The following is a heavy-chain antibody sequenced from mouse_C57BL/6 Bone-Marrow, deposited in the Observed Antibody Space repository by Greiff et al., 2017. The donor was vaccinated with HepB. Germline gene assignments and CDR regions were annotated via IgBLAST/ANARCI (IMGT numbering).Heavy chain of an antibody. CDR3: AREGVFITTVVTTTGPYYFDY. CDR1: GYTFTDYY. J-gene: IGHJ2*01. V-gene: IGHV1-19*01. D-gene: IGHD1-1*01. Sequence: EVQGVESGPVLVKPGASVKMSCKASGYTFTDYYMNWVKQSHGKSLEWIGVINPYNGGTSYNQKFKGKATLTVDKSSSTAYMELNSLTSEDSAVYYCAREGVFITTVVTTTGPYYFDYWGQGTTLTVSS. CDR2: INPYNGGT.